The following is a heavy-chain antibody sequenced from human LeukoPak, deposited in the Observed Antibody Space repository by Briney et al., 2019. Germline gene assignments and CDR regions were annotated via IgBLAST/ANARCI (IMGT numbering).Heavy chain of an antibody. CDR1: GYTFTGYY. Sequence: ASVKVSCKASGYTFTGYYMHWVRQAPGQGLEWMGWINPNSGGTNYAQKFQGRVTMTRDTSISTAYMEPSRLRSDDTAVYYCARDGYYDSSGYFYYFDYWGQGTLVTVSS. CDR3: ARDGYYDSSGYFYYFDY. J-gene: IGHJ4*02. D-gene: IGHD3-22*01. V-gene: IGHV1-2*02. CDR2: INPNSGGT.